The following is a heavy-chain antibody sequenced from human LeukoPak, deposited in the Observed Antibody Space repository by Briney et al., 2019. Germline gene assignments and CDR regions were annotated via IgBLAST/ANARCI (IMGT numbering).Heavy chain of an antibody. CDR3: AKDPSSVRGVIINNPLDY. Sequence: GGSLRLSCAASGFTFSDYNMNWVRQAPGKGLEGVSYITNGGSTIHHADSVKGRFTISRDNAKNTLYLQMNSLRAEDTAVYYCAKDPSSVRGVIINNPLDYWGQGTLVTVSS. CDR2: ITNGGSTI. D-gene: IGHD3-10*01. CDR1: GFTFSDYN. J-gene: IGHJ4*02. V-gene: IGHV3-11*01.